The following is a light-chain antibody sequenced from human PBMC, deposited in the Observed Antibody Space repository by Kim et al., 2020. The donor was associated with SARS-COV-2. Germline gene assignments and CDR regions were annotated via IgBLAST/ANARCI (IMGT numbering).Light chain of an antibody. CDR2: GVS. V-gene: IGKV1-39*01. CDR1: QTMNNF. J-gene: IGKJ4*01. Sequence: DIQMTQSPSSLSALVGDRVTITCRASQTMNNFLNWYQQKPGHAPKLLVYGVSSLQGGVPSRFSGSGSGTDFTLTISSLHPEDCATYYCQQTYTVSPTFGGGTKLEI. CDR3: QQTYTVSPT.